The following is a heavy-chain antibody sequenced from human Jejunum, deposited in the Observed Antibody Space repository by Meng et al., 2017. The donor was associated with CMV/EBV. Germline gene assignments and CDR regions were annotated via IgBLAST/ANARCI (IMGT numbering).Heavy chain of an antibody. Sequence: STLSTYEMNWVRQATGKGLEGVSYISYSGSSKYYADSVKGRLTISRDNAKNSLFLQMNSLRAGDTAIYFCARDLSSHYYGSGKDVWGQGTTVTVSS. CDR1: STLSTYE. D-gene: IGHD3-10*01. CDR3: ARDLSSHYYGSGKDV. CDR2: ISYSGSSK. V-gene: IGHV3-48*03. J-gene: IGHJ6*02.